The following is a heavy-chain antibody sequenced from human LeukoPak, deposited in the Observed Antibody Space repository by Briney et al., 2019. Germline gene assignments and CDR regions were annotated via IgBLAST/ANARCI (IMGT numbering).Heavy chain of an antibody. V-gene: IGHV1-8*01. Sequence: GASVKVSCKASGYTFTGYDINWVRQATGQGLEWMGWMNPNSGNTGYAQKFQGRVTMTRNTSISTAYMELSSLRSEDTAVYYCARSSGKELRYFDWLLYRPHFDYWGQGTLVTVSS. J-gene: IGHJ4*02. CDR1: GYTFTGYD. CDR2: MNPNSGNT. D-gene: IGHD3-9*01. CDR3: ARSSGKELRYFDWLLYRPHFDY.